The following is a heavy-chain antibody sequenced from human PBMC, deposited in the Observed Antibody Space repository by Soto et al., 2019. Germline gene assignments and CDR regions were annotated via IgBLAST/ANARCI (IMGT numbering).Heavy chain of an antibody. CDR3: AKVFIAAVPSAIEGGGWDS. CDR1: GFTFNNYA. V-gene: IGHV3-23*01. D-gene: IGHD2-2*02. J-gene: IGHJ4*02. CDR2: ITGGGGAT. Sequence: EVHLLESGGGLVQPGGSLRLSCAASGFTFNNYAMSWVRQAPGKGLEWVSIITGGGGATYYADSVKGRFTISRDNSRNPWDLQIASLEAEHTAVYFCAKVFIAAVPSAIEGGGWDSWGQGTLVTVST.